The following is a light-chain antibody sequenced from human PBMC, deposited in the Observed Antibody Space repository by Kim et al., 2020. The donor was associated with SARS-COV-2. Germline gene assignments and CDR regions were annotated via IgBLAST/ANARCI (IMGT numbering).Light chain of an antibody. J-gene: IGLJ2*01. V-gene: IGLV2-23*02. CDR3: CSYSGTTTYVA. CDR2: EVT. CDR1: GSDVGGYTL. Sequence: QSIPISCTGAGSDVGGYTLVSWYQHRPGKAPKLIIFEVTKRPSGVSDRFSGAKSGNTASLTISGLQAEDAADYHCCSYSGTTTYVAFGGGTKVTVL.